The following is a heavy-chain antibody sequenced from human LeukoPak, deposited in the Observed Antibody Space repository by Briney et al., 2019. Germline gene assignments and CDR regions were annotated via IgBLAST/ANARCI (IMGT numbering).Heavy chain of an antibody. J-gene: IGHJ4*02. CDR1: GYTFTGYY. V-gene: IGHV1-2*06. D-gene: IGHD3-10*01. CDR3: ARDRYYYGSGSWPFDY. CDR2: INPNSGGT. Sequence: ASVKVSCKASGYTFTGYYMHWVRQAPGQGLEWMRRINPNSGGTNYAQKFQGRVTMTRDTSISTAYMELGRLRSDDTAVYYCARDRYYYGSGSWPFDYWGQGTLVTVSS.